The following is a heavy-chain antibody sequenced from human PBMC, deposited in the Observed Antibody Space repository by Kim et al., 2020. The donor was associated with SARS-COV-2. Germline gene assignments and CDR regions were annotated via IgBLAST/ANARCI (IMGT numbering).Heavy chain of an antibody. V-gene: IGHV1-69*13. D-gene: IGHD3-10*01. Sequence: SVKVSCKASGGTFSSYAISWVRQAPGQGLEWMGGIIPIFGTANYAQKFQGRVTITADESTSTAYMELSSLRSEDTAVYYCARGGEFRLPYYYYGMDVWGQGTTVTVSS. CDR2: IIPIFGTA. CDR1: GGTFSSYA. CDR3: ARGGEFRLPYYYYGMDV. J-gene: IGHJ6*02.